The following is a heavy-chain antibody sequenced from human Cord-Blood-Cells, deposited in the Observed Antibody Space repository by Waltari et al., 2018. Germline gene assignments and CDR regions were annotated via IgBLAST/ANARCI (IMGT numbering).Heavy chain of an antibody. D-gene: IGHD3-3*01. CDR1: GYTFTSYY. V-gene: IGHV1-46*01. CDR2: INPSGGST. Sequence: QVQLVQSGAEVKKPGASVKVSCKASGYTFTSYYMHWVRQPPGQGLEWMGIINPSGGSTSYAQKFQGRVTMTRDPSTGTVYMELSSLRSEDTAVYYCARGGYYDFWSGYLYYFDYWGQGTLVTVSS. J-gene: IGHJ4*02. CDR3: ARGGYYDFWSGYLYYFDY.